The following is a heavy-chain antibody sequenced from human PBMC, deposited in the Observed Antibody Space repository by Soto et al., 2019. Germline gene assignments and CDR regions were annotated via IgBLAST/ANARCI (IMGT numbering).Heavy chain of an antibody. V-gene: IGHV4-34*01. J-gene: IGHJ4*02. Sequence: SETLSLTCAVNGGSFTGYHWSWIRQLPGKGLEWIGDINQSGGGTSNYNPSLKSRVTMSLDTSNIQFSLKLSSVTAADTALYYCARGIAYNFWSGKYYFDYWGLGTLVTSPQ. CDR1: GGSFTGYH. CDR3: ARGIAYNFWSGKYYFDY. CDR2: INQSGGGTS. D-gene: IGHD3-3*01.